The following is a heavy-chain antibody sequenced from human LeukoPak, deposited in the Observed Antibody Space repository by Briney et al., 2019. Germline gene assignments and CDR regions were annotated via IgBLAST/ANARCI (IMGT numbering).Heavy chain of an antibody. J-gene: IGHJ2*01. CDR2: ISRTSEYI. CDR1: GFSFSIYF. D-gene: IGHD3-10*01. CDR3: AKGPRKTLIRGDWYFDL. V-gene: IGHV3-21*04. Sequence: GGSLRLSCAASGFSFSIYFMSWVRQAPGKGLEWVSSISRTSEYIHYADSVRGRFAISRDNAKSSVYLQMNSLRAEDTAVYYCAKGPRKTLIRGDWYFDLWGRGTLVTVSS.